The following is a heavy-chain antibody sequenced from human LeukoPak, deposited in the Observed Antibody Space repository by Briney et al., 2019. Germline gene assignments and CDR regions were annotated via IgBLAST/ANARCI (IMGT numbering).Heavy chain of an antibody. V-gene: IGHV4-39*01. Sequence: SEPLSLICSVSGGSISSSSYYWRWIRQPPGKGLEWIGSNYYSGSTYYKPALKSRVTISVDTSKNQFSLKLSSVTAADTAVYYCARFHYSDSSGYPYYFDYWGQGTLVTVSS. CDR3: ARFHYSDSSGYPYYFDY. J-gene: IGHJ4*02. CDR2: NYYSGST. CDR1: GGSISSSSYY. D-gene: IGHD3-22*01.